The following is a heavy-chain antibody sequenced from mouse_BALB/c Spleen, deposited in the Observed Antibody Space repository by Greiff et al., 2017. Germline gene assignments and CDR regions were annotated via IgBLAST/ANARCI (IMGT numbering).Heavy chain of an antibody. Sequence: EVKLMESGGGLVKPGGSLKLSCAASGFTFSDYYMYWVRQTPEKRLEWVATISDGGSYTYYPDSVKGRFTISRDNAKNNLYLQMSSLKSEDTAMYYCARGGYDYDAGYAMDYWGQGTSVTVSS. CDR1: GFTFSDYY. CDR2: ISDGGSYT. D-gene: IGHD2-4*01. V-gene: IGHV5-4*02. CDR3: ARGGYDYDAGYAMDY. J-gene: IGHJ4*01.